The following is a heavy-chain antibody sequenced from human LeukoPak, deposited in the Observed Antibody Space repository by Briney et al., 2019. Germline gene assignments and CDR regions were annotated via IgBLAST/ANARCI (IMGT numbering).Heavy chain of an antibody. V-gene: IGHV3-11*01. CDR3: ARDRLGDYDHSGYYDK. Sequence: GGSLRLSCAASVFTFSDYYMSWIRQAPGKGLEWVSYICDSGRTIYYADSVKGRFTISRDNAKNSVYLQMNNLGAEGTAVYYCARDRLGDYDHSGYYDKWGQGTLVTVSS. CDR1: VFTFSDYY. D-gene: IGHD3-22*01. CDR2: ICDSGRTI. J-gene: IGHJ4*02.